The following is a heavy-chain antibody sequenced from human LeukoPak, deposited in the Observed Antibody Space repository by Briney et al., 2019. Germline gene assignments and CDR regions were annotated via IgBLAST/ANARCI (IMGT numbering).Heavy chain of an antibody. D-gene: IGHD6-25*01. CDR3: ARPLAANDAFDI. CDR2: IYHSGST. CDR1: GYSISSGYY. V-gene: IGHV4-38-2*01. J-gene: IGHJ3*02. Sequence: SETLSLTCAVSGYSISSGYYWGWIRQPPGKGLEWIGSIYHSGSTYYNPSLKSRVTISVDTSKNQFSLKLSSVTAADTAVYYCARPLAANDAFDIWGQGTMVTVSS.